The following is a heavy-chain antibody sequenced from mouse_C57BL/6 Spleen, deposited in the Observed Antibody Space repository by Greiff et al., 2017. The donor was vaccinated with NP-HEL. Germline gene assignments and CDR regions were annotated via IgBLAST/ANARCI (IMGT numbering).Heavy chain of an antibody. J-gene: IGHJ4*01. Sequence: VKVVESGPGLVQPSQSLSITCTVSGFSLTSYGVHWVRQSPGKGLEWLGVIWRGGSTDYNAAFMSRLSITKDNSKSQVFVKMNSLQADDTAIYYCATPLSKDYAMDYWGQGTSVTVSS. CDR1: GFSLTSYG. CDR2: IWRGGST. V-gene: IGHV2-5*01. CDR3: ATPLSKDYAMDY. D-gene: IGHD2-5*01.